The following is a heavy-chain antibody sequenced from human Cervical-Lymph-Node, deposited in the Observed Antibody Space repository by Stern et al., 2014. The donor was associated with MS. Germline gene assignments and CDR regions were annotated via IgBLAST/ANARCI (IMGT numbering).Heavy chain of an antibody. CDR3: ARYDSGSADF. J-gene: IGHJ4*02. CDR2: VSPYNGKT. V-gene: IGHV1-18*04. Sequence: VQLVESGTEVKEPGASVKVSCKTSGFTFANYGIVWVRQAPGQGLEWMGWVSPYNGKTNYEQTFQGRVTMTSVTSTTTAYMELRSLRSDDTAIYFCARYDSGSADFWGQGTLVTVSS. D-gene: IGHD6-19*01. CDR1: GFTFANYG.